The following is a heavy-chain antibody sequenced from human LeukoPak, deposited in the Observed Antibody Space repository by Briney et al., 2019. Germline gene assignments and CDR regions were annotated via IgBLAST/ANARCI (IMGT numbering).Heavy chain of an antibody. CDR1: GYTLPELS. J-gene: IGHJ4*02. CDR2: FDPEDGET. CDR3: ARDATAPSDTAMVTSFADY. V-gene: IGHV1-24*01. Sequence: ASVKVSCKVSGYTLPELSMHWVRQAPGKGLEWMGGFDPEDGETIYAQKFQGRVTMTEDTSTDTAYMELGSLRSDDTAVYYCARDATAPSDTAMVTSFADYWGQGTLVTVSS. D-gene: IGHD5-18*01.